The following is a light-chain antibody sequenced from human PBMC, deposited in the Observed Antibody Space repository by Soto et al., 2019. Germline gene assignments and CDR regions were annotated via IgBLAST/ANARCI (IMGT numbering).Light chain of an antibody. J-gene: IGLJ1*01. Sequence: QSVLTQPASVSGSPGQSITISCTGTSSEVGGYIYVSWYQQHPGKAPILMIYDVSNLPSGFSILFSGSKSGNTASLTISGLQAEDEADYYCSSYTSSSTLGVFGTGTKVTVL. CDR3: SSYTSSSTLGV. V-gene: IGLV2-14*01. CDR2: DVS. CDR1: SSEVGGYIY.